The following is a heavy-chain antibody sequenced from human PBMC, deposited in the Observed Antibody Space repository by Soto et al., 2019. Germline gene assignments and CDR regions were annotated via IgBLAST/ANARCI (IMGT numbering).Heavy chain of an antibody. V-gene: IGHV3-7*01. Sequence: PGRSLRLSCAASGLSFGRFWMGWVSQAQGKGREEVANIRPDAGEKNYVASVTGRFTVSRNNADKSLYLQMNNLRVEDTAVYFCASGGHSDYLGPGTLVTVSS. CDR1: GLSFGRFW. CDR2: IRPDAGEK. CDR3: ASGGHSDY. J-gene: IGHJ4*02.